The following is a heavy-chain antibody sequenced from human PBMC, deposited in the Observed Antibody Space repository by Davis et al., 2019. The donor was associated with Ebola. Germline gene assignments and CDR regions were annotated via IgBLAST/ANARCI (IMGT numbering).Heavy chain of an antibody. V-gene: IGHV4-59*01. CDR2: IHDSGST. Sequence: SETLSLTCTVSGGSISGDYWSWIRQPPGKGLEWIGYIHDSGSTNYNPSLKSRLTISVDTSKNQFSLKLSSVTAADTAVYYCARIAAAGPYYFDYWGQGTLVTVSS. J-gene: IGHJ4*02. CDR1: GGSISGDY. CDR3: ARIAAAGPYYFDY. D-gene: IGHD6-13*01.